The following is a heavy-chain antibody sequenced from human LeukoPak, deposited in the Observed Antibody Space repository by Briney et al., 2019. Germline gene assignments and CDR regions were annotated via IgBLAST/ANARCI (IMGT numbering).Heavy chain of an antibody. Sequence: GGSLRLSCAASGLTVSSNYMSWVRQAPGKGLEWVSVIYSGGSTYYADSVKGRFTISRAKNTLYLQMNSLRAEDTAVYYCARVGVLEVPNDAFDIWGQGTMVTVSS. V-gene: IGHV3-53*01. D-gene: IGHD2-8*02. CDR1: GLTVSSNY. CDR3: ARVGVLEVPNDAFDI. J-gene: IGHJ3*02. CDR2: IYSGGST.